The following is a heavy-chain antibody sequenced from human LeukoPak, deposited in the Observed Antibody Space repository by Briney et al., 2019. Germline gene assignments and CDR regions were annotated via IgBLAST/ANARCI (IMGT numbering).Heavy chain of an antibody. CDR1: GYTFTSYD. CDR3: ARRFYDNLTGHTWYDY. V-gene: IGHV1-8*01. Sequence: GASVKVSCKASGYTFTSYDINWMRQAPGQGLEWVGWMNPNSGSTGYAQTFQGKLTMTRNTSIKTAYTELSSLRSGDTAVYYCARRFYDNLTGHTWYDYWGQGTLVTVSS. CDR2: MNPNSGST. D-gene: IGHD3-9*01. J-gene: IGHJ4*02.